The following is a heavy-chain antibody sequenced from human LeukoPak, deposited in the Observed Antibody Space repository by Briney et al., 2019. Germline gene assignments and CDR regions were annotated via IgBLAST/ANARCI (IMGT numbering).Heavy chain of an antibody. CDR3: ARGGDYYGSGSYLPFDY. D-gene: IGHD3-10*01. CDR1: GFTFSSYA. Sequence: GRSLRLSCAASGFTFSSYAMHWVRQAPGKGLEWVAVISYDGSNKCYADSVKGRFTISRDNSKNTLYLQMNSLRAEDTAVYYCARGGDYYGSGSYLPFDYWGQGTLVTVSS. J-gene: IGHJ4*02. CDR2: ISYDGSNK. V-gene: IGHV3-30*04.